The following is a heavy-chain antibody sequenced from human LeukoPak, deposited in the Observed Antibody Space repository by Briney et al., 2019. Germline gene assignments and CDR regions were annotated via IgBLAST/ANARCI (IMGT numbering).Heavy chain of an antibody. Sequence: PSGTPSLTCAVSGASIFSGNWWSWVRQPPGKGLEWIGEIYHSGRANYNPSLKSRVTISLDKSKNQFSLNLSSVTAADTALYYCASSDGLPPRSDSSYDVFDYWGQGTLVTVSS. J-gene: IGHJ4*02. CDR3: ASSDGLPPRSDSSYDVFDY. CDR1: GASIFSGNW. CDR2: IYHSGRA. D-gene: IGHD5-12*01. V-gene: IGHV4-4*02.